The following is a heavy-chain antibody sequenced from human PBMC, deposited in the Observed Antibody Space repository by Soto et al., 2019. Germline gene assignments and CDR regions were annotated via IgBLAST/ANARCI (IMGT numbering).Heavy chain of an antibody. J-gene: IGHJ4*02. V-gene: IGHV4-39*07. D-gene: IGHD2-15*01. CDR1: GGSISCRSYY. Sequence: SETLSLTCTVSGGSISCRSYYWGWIGQPPGKGLEWMGYSSGSVSTYYNPSLKSRATISVETAKNQFSLKLSSVTAAETAVYYCARDHPRYGGNCRDYWGQGTLVTVSS. CDR2: SSGSVST. CDR3: ARDHPRYGGNCRDY.